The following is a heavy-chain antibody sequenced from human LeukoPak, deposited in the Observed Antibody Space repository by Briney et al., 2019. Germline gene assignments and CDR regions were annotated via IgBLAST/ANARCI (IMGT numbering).Heavy chain of an antibody. J-gene: IGHJ5*02. V-gene: IGHV3-48*03. D-gene: IGHD6-13*01. CDR1: GFTFSSYE. CDR2: ISSSGSTI. Sequence: GGSLRLSCAASGFTFSSYEMNWVRQAPGKGLEWVSYISSSGSTIYYADSVKGRFTISRDNAKNSLYLQMNSLRAEDTAVYYCARVMSSWYNWFDPWGQGTLVTVSS. CDR3: ARVMSSWYNWFDP.